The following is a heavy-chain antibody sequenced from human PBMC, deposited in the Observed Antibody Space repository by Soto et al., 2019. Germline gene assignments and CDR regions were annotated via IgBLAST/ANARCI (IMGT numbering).Heavy chain of an antibody. D-gene: IGHD2-8*01. J-gene: IGHJ4*02. Sequence: GGSLRLSXAASGFTFSGSVIHWVRQASGKGLEWVGRIRSKADNYATTYAASVKGRFTISRDDSKNTAYLQMDSLKTEDTAVYYCSRRQHCTNGGCQDFWGQGTLVTVSS. V-gene: IGHV3-73*01. CDR1: GFTFSGSV. CDR3: SRRQHCTNGGCQDF. CDR2: IRSKADNYAT.